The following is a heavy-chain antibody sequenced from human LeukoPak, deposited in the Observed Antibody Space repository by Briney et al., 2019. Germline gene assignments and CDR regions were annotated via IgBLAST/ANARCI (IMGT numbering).Heavy chain of an antibody. V-gene: IGHV4-31*03. Sequence: SETLSLTCTVSGGSISSGGYYWSWIRQHPGKGLEWIGYIYYSGSTYYNPSLKSRVTISVDTSKNQFSLKLSSVTAADTAVYYCARLSRDGYNYVFDYWGQGTLVTVSS. D-gene: IGHD5-24*01. J-gene: IGHJ4*02. CDR1: GGSISSGGYY. CDR3: ARLSRDGYNYVFDY. CDR2: IYYSGST.